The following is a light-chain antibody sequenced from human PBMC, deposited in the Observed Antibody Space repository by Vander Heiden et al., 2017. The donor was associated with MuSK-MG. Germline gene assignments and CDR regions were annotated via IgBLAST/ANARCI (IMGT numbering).Light chain of an antibody. Sequence: YELTQPPSVSVSPGQTAKSTCSGDSLPNQFAYWYQQKSGQAPVLVIYKDTERPSGIPARFSGSSSGTTITLAISGVRAEDEADYFCQSTDSSGTYVLFGGGTKLTVL. CDR3: QSTDSSGTYVL. CDR1: SLPNQF. V-gene: IGLV3-25*03. CDR2: KDT. J-gene: IGLJ3*02.